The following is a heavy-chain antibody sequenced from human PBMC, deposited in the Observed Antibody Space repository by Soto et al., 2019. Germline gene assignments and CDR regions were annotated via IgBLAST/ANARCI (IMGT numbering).Heavy chain of an antibody. Sequence: QITLKESGPMLVKPTETLTLTCTFSGXXLXXXXXXXXXXXXXXXXXLEWLALIYWDDDKRYSPSLESRVTXXXXXXXXXXXXXLXXXXXXXTXTYYCXHXXXXYXHYFDYWGQGALVTVSS. J-gene: IGHJ4*02. CDR1: GXXLXXXXXX. CDR2: IYWDDDK. V-gene: IGHV2-5*02. D-gene: IGHD3-10*01. CDR3: XHXXXXYXHYFDY.